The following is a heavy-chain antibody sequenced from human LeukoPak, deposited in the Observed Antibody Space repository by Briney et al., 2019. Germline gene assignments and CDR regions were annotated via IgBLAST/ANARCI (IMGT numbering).Heavy chain of an antibody. Sequence: GGSLGLSCAASGFTFSDYYMSWIRQAPGKGLEWVSYISSSGSTIYYADSVKGRFTISRDNAKNSLYLQMNSLRAEDTAVYYCARDWGSSPQNWFDPWGQGTLVTVSS. V-gene: IGHV3-11*04. D-gene: IGHD6-13*01. CDR1: GFTFSDYY. J-gene: IGHJ5*02. CDR3: ARDWGSSPQNWFDP. CDR2: ISSSGSTI.